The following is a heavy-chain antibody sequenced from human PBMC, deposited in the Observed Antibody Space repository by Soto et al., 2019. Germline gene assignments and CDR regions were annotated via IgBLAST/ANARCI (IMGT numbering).Heavy chain of an antibody. V-gene: IGHV3-30*18. J-gene: IGHJ4*02. CDR2: ISYDGSNK. CDR1: GFTFSSYG. D-gene: IGHD5-18*01. CDR3: AKDRATAFDY. Sequence: GGSLRLSCAASGFTFSSYGMHWVRQAPGKGLEWVAVISYDGSNKYYADSVKGRFTISRDNSKNTLYLQMNSLRAEDTAVYYCAKDRATAFDYWGQGTLVTVSS.